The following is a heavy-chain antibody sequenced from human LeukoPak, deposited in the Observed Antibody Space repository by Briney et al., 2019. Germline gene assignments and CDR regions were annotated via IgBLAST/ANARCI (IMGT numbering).Heavy chain of an antibody. CDR1: GYTFTSYG. Sequence: ASVKVSCKASGYTFTSYGISWVRQAPGQGLEWMGWISAYNGNTNYAQKLQGRVTMTTDTSTSTAYMELRSLRSDDTAVYYCARRGRIVGATTSFDYWGQGPEDSVFS. CDR2: ISAYNGNT. J-gene: IGHJ4*02. CDR3: ARRGRIVGATTSFDY. V-gene: IGHV1-18*01. D-gene: IGHD1-26*01.